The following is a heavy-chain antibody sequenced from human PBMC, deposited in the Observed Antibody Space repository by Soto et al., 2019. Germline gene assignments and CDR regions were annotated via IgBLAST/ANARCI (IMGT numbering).Heavy chain of an antibody. Sequence: GGSLRLSCVGSGFPFSAYDMNWVRQAPGKGLEWVSAIGIYRNTYFAPSVKGRFTISRDDSRNTVYLQMNSLRGDDTAIYYCGYDANLRSPPNYFDSWAQGPLVTVSS. V-gene: IGHV3-23*01. CDR3: GYDANLRSPPNYFDS. J-gene: IGHJ4*02. CDR1: GFPFSAYD. CDR2: IGIYRNT.